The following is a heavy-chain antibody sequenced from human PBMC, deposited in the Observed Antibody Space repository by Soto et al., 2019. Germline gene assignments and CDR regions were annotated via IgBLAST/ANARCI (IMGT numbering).Heavy chain of an antibody. CDR3: ARDHFDSGYDSFQRYGMDV. Sequence: QVQLVQSGAEVKKPGSSVKVSCKASGGTFSSYAISWVRQAPGQGLEWMGGIIPIFGTANYAQKFQGRVTITADESTSTAYMELSSLRSEDTAVYYCARDHFDSGYDSFQRYGMDVWGQGTTVTVSS. CDR1: GGTFSSYA. CDR2: IIPIFGTA. J-gene: IGHJ6*02. D-gene: IGHD5-12*01. V-gene: IGHV1-69*01.